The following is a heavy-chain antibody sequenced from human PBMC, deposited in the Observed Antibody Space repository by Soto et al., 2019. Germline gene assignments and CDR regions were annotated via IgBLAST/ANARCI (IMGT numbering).Heavy chain of an antibody. CDR1: GGSISSYY. CDR2: IYYSGST. CDR3: ARDIYGDYAFDY. D-gene: IGHD4-17*01. Sequence: SETLSLTCTVSGGSISSYYWSWIRQPPGKGLEWIGYIYYSGSTNYNPSLKSRVTISVDTSKNQFSLKLSSVTAADTAVYYCARDIYGDYAFDYWGQGTLVTVS. V-gene: IGHV4-59*01. J-gene: IGHJ4*02.